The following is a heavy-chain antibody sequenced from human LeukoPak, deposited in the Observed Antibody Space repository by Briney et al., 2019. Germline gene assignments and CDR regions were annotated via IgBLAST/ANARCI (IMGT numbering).Heavy chain of an antibody. V-gene: IGHV4-39*07. CDR3: TRAASSGPLFTYHMDV. CDR2: IYYSGST. D-gene: IGHD3-22*01. J-gene: IGHJ6*03. Sequence: SETLSLTCTVSGGSISSSNYYWGWIRQPPGKGLEWIGSIYYSGSTYYSPSLKSRVTISVDTSKNQFSLKLSSVTAADTAVYYCTRAASSGPLFTYHMDVWGKGTTVTVSS. CDR1: GGSISSSNYY.